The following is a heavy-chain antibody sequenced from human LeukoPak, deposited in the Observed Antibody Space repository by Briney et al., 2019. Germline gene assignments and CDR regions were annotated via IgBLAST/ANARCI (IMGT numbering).Heavy chain of an antibody. Sequence: SETLSLTCTVSGGSISSDYSWGWIRQPPGKGLEWIGNIYYGGTTYYNSSLKSRVTISVDTSKNQFSLKLNSVTAADTAVYFCARRAYSAAYWKHFDYWGQGTLVTVSS. CDR2: IYYGGTT. V-gene: IGHV4-39*01. CDR1: GGSISSDYS. J-gene: IGHJ4*02. D-gene: IGHD1-1*01. CDR3: ARRAYSAAYWKHFDY.